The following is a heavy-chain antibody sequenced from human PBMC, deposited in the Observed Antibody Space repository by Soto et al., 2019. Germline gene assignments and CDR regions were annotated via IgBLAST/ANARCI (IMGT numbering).Heavy chain of an antibody. CDR3: VMVDNYVTPTPQDV. J-gene: IGHJ6*02. CDR2: ISGYNGNT. D-gene: IGHD3-16*01. V-gene: IGHV1-18*01. CDR1: GYTFTSYG. Sequence: ASVKVSCKASGYTFTSYGISWVRQAPGQGLEWMGWISGYNGNTNLAQKLQGRVTMTTDTPTSTAFMELRSLRSDDTAVYYCVMVDNYVTPTPQDVWGQGTKVTVSS.